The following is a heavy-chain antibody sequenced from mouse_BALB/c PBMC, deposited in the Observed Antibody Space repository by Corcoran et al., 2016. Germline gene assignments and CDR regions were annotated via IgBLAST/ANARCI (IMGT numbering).Heavy chain of an antibody. CDR3: ARVYYGYYAMDY. V-gene: IGHV3-6*02. J-gene: IGHJ4*01. CDR2: ISYDGSN. D-gene: IGHD1-2*01. Sequence: DVQLQESGPGLVKPSQSLSLTCSVTGYSINRGYYWNWIRQVPGNKLEWMGYISYDGSNNYNPSLKNRISITRDTSKNQFFLKLNSVTTEDTATYYCARVYYGYYAMDYWGQGTSVTVSS. CDR1: GYSINRGYY.